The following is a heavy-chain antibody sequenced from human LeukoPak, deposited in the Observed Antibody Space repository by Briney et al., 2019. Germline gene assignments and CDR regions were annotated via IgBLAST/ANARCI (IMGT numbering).Heavy chain of an antibody. CDR3: ARGVDTAVVTGGYNWFDP. CDR2: ITTDGSTT. CDR1: GFTFSSYW. D-gene: IGHD5-18*01. V-gene: IGHV3-74*01. Sequence: RGSLRLSCVPPGFTFSSYWMHWVRQGPREGLVWVSQITTDGSTTNYADSVKGRFTISRDNAKNTLYLGMNSLGVEDTGLYYCARGVDTAVVTGGYNWFDPWGQGTLVTVSS. J-gene: IGHJ5*02.